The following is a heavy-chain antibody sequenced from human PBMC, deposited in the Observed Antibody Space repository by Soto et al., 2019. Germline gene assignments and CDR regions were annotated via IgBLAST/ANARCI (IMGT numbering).Heavy chain of an antibody. J-gene: IGHJ4*02. CDR3: ARRIQLWTYYFDY. V-gene: IGHV4-34*01. CDR1: GGSFSGYY. D-gene: IGHD5-18*01. Sequence: SETLSLTCAVYGGSFSGYYWSWIRQPPGKGLEWIGEINHSGSANYNPSLKSRVTISVDTSKNQFSLKLSSVTAADTAVYYCARRIQLWTYYFDYWGQGTLVTVSS. CDR2: INHSGSA.